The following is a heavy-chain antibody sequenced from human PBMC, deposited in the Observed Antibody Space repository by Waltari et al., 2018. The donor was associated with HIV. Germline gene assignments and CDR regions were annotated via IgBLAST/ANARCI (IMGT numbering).Heavy chain of an antibody. D-gene: IGHD6-6*01. CDR2: FWSDGAEI. CDR1: GFTFGTFS. CDR3: ARGYSSSRWIPLYH. V-gene: IGHV3-33*01. Sequence: QVQLVESGGGVVQPGTYLTLSCAVSGFTFGTFSIPGVRPSPGKRLEWLAVFWSDGAEISYADSVKGRFTISKDSSQKTLYLHLTSLRAEDTALYYCARGYSSSRWIPLYHWGRGTLVTVSS. J-gene: IGHJ4*02.